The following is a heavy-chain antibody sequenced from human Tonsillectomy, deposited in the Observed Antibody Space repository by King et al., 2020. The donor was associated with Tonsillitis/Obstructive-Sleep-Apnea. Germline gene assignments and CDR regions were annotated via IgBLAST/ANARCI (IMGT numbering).Heavy chain of an antibody. D-gene: IGHD2-15*01. Sequence: QLVQSGAEVKQPGASVKVSCKAYVYTFTRYYIHWVRQAPGQGLEWMGIINPSSGSTTYEQNFQGRLTMTTDTSTSTVHMELTSLRSEDTAVYYCARDDKDDRYFDYWGQGTLVTVSS. V-gene: IGHV1-46*01. CDR2: INPSSGST. J-gene: IGHJ4*02. CDR1: VYTFTRYY. CDR3: ARDDKDDRYFDY.